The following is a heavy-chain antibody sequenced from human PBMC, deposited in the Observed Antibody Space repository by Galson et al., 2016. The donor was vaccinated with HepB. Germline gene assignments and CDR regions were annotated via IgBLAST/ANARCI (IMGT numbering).Heavy chain of an antibody. J-gene: IGHJ5*02. CDR2: INGRGGDT. V-gene: IGHV3-23*01. Sequence: SLRLSCAASGFTFSNYAMSWVRQAPGKGLEWVSVINGRGGDTYYADSVKGRFTISRDNSQNTLYLQMNTLRADDTAVYYCAKDSRPSTGSNSEFDLWGQGTLVTVSS. CDR1: GFTFSNYA. CDR3: AKDSRPSTGSNSEFDL. D-gene: IGHD4-11*01.